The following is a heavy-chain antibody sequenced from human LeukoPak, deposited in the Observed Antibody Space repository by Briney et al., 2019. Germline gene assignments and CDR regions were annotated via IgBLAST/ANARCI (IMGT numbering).Heavy chain of an antibody. CDR2: ISSNGGST. D-gene: IGHD3-10*01. V-gene: IGHV3-64D*06. CDR3: VIPPMVRGVITFDY. CDR1: GFTFSSYA. J-gene: IGHJ4*02. Sequence: GGSLRLSCSASGFTFSSYAMHWVRQAPGKGLEYVSAISSNGGSTYYADSVKGRFTISRDNSKNTLYLQMSSLRAEVTAVYYCVIPPMVRGVITFDYWGQGTLVSVSS.